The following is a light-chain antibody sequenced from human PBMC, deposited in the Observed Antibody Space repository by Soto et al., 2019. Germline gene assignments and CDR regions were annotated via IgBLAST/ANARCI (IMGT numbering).Light chain of an antibody. V-gene: IGKV3-15*01. CDR3: QQYDNWPSVT. CDR2: GTS. Sequence: IVMTQSPATLSVSPGERATLSCRASQSVGRSLAWYQQKPGQAPRLLIYGTSARATGIPATFSGSGSGTEFTLIISSLQSEDFALYYWQQYDNWPSVTFGGGTKVEIK. J-gene: IGKJ4*01. CDR1: QSVGRS.